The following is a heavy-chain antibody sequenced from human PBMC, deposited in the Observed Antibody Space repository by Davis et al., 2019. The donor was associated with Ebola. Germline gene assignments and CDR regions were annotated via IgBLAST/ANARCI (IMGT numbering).Heavy chain of an antibody. J-gene: IGHJ6*04. CDR3: ARGRVVPARATMDV. Sequence: PSETLSLTCAVYGGSFSGYYWSWIRQPPGKGLEWIGEINHSGSTNYNPSLKSRVTISVDTSKNQFSLKLSSVTAADTAVYYCARGRVVPARATMDVWGKGTTVTVSS. D-gene: IGHD2-2*01. CDR1: GGSFSGYY. V-gene: IGHV4-34*01. CDR2: INHSGST.